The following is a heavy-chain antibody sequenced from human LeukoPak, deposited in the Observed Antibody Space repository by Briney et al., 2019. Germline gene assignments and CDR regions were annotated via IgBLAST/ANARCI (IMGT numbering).Heavy chain of an antibody. J-gene: IGHJ5*02. V-gene: IGHV1-2*02. D-gene: IGHD6-6*01. Sequence: ASVKVSCKASGYTFTGYYMHWVRQAPGQGLEWMGWINPNSGGTNYAQKFQGRVTMTRDTSISTAYMELSRLRSDDTAVYYCARAAEYSSSSYWFDPWGQGTLVTVSS. CDR2: INPNSGGT. CDR3: ARAAEYSSSSYWFDP. CDR1: GYTFTGYY.